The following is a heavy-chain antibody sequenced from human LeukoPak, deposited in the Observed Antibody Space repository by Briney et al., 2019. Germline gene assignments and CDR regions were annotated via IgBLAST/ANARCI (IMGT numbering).Heavy chain of an antibody. CDR3: ARESSSGWYWYY. D-gene: IGHD6-19*01. CDR1: GYTFTGYY. CDR2: INPNSGGT. V-gene: IGHV1-2*02. Sequence: GASVKVSCKASGYTFTGYYMHWVRQAPGQGLEWMGWINPNSGGTSYAQKFQGRVTMTRDTSISTAYMELSRLRSDDTAVYYCARESSSGWYWYYWGQGTLVTVSS. J-gene: IGHJ4*02.